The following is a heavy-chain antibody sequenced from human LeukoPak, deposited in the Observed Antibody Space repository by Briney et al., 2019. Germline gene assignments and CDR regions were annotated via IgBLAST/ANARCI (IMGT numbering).Heavy chain of an antibody. CDR3: ARGLGVLRFLEWRPPSAAFDI. D-gene: IGHD3-3*01. J-gene: IGHJ3*02. CDR2: IIPIFGTA. Sequence: ASVKVSCKASGGTFSSYAISWVRQAPGQGLEWMGGIIPIFGTANYAQKFQGRVTITADESTSTAYMELSSLRSEDTAVYYCARGLGVLRFLEWRPPSAAFDIWGQGTMVTVSS. V-gene: IGHV1-69*13. CDR1: GGTFSSYA.